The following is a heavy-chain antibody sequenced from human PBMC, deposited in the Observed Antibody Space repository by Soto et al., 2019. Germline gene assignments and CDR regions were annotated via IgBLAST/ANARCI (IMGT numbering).Heavy chain of an antibody. D-gene: IGHD6-19*01. CDR2: IHNSGST. J-gene: IGHJ4*02. CDR3: ARDLGSEQWFFDN. Sequence: QVQLQESGPGLVKPSQTLSLTCLVSGASVSGDGSYCSWIRQYPGKGLEFIGYIHNSGSTYSNPSLENRVAMSIDTSKNQFSLRLSSVTAADSAVYFCARDLGSEQWFFDNWGQGILVTVSS. V-gene: IGHV4-31*03. CDR1: GASVSGDGSY.